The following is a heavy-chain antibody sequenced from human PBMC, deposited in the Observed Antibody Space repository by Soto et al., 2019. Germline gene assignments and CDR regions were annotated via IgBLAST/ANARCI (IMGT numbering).Heavy chain of an antibody. V-gene: IGHV4-59*01. CDR2: IYYSGST. J-gene: IGHJ6*03. CDR3: GILNHNPSLTGRVTLSVDTAKHKFSLQLSSVTQSDRAVYYCARGTSVRISDCNSTSCPTYYFYYMDV. CDR1: GGSISSYY. D-gene: IGHD3-10*01. Sequence: SETLSLTCTVSGGSISSYYWSWIRQPPGKGLEWIGYIYYSGSTNYNPSLKSRVTISVDTSKKQFSLKLSSVTAADTAVYYCGILNHNPSLTGRVTLSVDTAKHKFSLQLSSVTQSDRAVYYCARGTSVRISDCNSTSCPTYYFYYMDVWGKGTTVTVS.